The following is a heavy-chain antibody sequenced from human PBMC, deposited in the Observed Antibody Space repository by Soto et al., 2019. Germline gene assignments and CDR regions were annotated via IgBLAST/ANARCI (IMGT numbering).Heavy chain of an antibody. Sequence: QVQLQESGPGLVKPSETLSLTCTVSGGSISSYYWSWIRQPPGKGLEWIGYIYYSGSTNYNPSLKSRVTISVDTSKNQFSLKLSSVTAADTAVYYCARVTVNPTGYYYYGMDVWGLGTTVTVSS. CDR1: GGSISSYY. CDR2: IYYSGST. J-gene: IGHJ6*02. CDR3: ARVTVNPTGYYYYGMDV. D-gene: IGHD3-16*02. V-gene: IGHV4-59*01.